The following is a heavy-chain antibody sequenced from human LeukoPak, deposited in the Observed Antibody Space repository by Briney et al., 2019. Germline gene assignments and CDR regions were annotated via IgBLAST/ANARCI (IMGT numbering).Heavy chain of an antibody. D-gene: IGHD6-13*01. J-gene: IGHJ6*02. Sequence: PSETLSLTCTVSGGSISSYYWTWIRQPPGKGLEWIGYIYYSGSTNFNPSLKSRVTISVDTSKNQFSLKVSSVTAADTAVYYCARQSRGAAAGMDVWGQGTTVTVSS. CDR1: GGSISSYY. CDR2: IYYSGST. CDR3: ARQSRGAAAGMDV. V-gene: IGHV4-59*08.